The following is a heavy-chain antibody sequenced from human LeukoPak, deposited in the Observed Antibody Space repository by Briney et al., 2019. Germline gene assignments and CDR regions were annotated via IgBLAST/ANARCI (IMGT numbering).Heavy chain of an antibody. CDR1: GYTFTGYY. CDR2: INPNSGGT. D-gene: IGHD2-2*01. V-gene: IGHV1-2*02. Sequence: ASVKVSCKASGYTFTGYYMHWVRQAPGQGLEWMGWINPNSGGTNYAQKFQGRATMTRDTSISTAYMELSRLRSDDTAVYYCARRKVVPSNRMAFDPWGQGTLVTVSS. CDR3: ARRKVVPSNRMAFDP. J-gene: IGHJ5*02.